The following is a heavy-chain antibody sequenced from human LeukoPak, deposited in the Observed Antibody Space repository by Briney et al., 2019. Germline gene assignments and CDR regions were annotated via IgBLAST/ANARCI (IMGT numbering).Heavy chain of an antibody. Sequence: GGSLRLSCAASGFTFSSYAMSWVRQAPGKGLEWVSSISGSGGSTFYADSVKGRFTISRDNSRDNSKNTLFLQMNSLRAEDTAFYYCASSPLTRGRGPSDYWGQGTLVTVSS. V-gene: IGHV3-23*01. CDR3: ASSPLTRGRGPSDY. D-gene: IGHD3-16*01. CDR1: GFTFSSYA. CDR2: ISGSGGST. J-gene: IGHJ4*02.